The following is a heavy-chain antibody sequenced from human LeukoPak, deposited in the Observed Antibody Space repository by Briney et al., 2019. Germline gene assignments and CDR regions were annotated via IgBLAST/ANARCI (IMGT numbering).Heavy chain of an antibody. D-gene: IGHD3-10*02. CDR3: ARAGPVRGASFDY. J-gene: IGHJ4*02. CDR2: INPNSGGT. CDR1: GYTFTSNY. V-gene: IGHV1-2*06. Sequence: GASVKVSCKASGYTFTSNYMHWVRQAPGQGLEWMGRINPNSGGTNYAQKLQGRVTMTRDTSISTAYMELSRLRSDDTAVYYCARAGPVRGASFDYWGQGTLVTVSS.